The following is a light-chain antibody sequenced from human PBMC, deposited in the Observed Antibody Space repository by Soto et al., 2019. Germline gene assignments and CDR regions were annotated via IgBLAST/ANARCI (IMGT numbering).Light chain of an antibody. J-gene: IGKJ3*01. CDR1: QDIRSH. V-gene: IGKV1-9*01. Sequence: DIKLTQSPSFLSASIGDRVTITCRASQDIRSHLSWYQQKPGKAPDLLIYAASTLRRGVPSRFSGSGSGTEFTLTISSLQPEDFATYYCQQLNGSPITFCPGTKV. CDR2: AAS. CDR3: QQLNGSPIT.